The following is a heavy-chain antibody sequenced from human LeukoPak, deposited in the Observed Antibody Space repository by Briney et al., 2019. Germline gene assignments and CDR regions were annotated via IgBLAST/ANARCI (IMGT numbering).Heavy chain of an antibody. J-gene: IGHJ4*02. D-gene: IGHD6-13*01. CDR2: ISGSGGST. V-gene: IGHV3-23*01. CDR3: AKVGGYSSSWYRYYFDY. Sequence: GGSLRLSCAASGFTFSSYAMSWVRQAPGKGLEWVSAISGSGGSTYYADSVKGRFTISRDNSKNTLYLQMNSLRAEDTAVYYCAKVGGYSSSWYRYYFDYWGQGTLVTVSS. CDR1: GFTFSSYA.